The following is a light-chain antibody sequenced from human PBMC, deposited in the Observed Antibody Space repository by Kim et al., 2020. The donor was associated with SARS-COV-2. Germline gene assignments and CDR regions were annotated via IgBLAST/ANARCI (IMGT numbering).Light chain of an antibody. Sequence: VSPGARVTLSCRASQSVSSSLAWYQHIPGQAPRLLIYGASSRARGVPARFSGSGSGTDFTLTISSLQSEDFAVYYCQQYHNWPPRTFGQGTKLEI. CDR1: QSVSSS. V-gene: IGKV3-15*01. CDR2: GAS. J-gene: IGKJ2*01. CDR3: QQYHNWPPRT.